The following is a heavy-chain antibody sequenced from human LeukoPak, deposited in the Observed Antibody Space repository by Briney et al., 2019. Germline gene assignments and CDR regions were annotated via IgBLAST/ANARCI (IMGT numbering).Heavy chain of an antibody. D-gene: IGHD3-16*01. CDR3: AREGRTWGEGYFDY. CDR2: ITSSGDTI. J-gene: IGHJ4*01. V-gene: IGHV3-11*01. CDR1: GFTFSDYY. Sequence: GGSLRLSCAASGFTFSDYYMSWIRQVPGKGLEWVSYITSSGDTIYYADSVKGRFTISRDIPENSVYLQMNSLRAEATAVYYCAREGRTWGEGYFDYWGQEPWSPSPQ.